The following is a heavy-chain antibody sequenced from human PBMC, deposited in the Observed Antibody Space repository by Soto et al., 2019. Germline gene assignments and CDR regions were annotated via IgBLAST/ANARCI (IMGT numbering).Heavy chain of an antibody. V-gene: IGHV1-69*08. CDR3: ARDSSGNYYYYGMDV. CDR1: GGTFSSYT. J-gene: IGHJ6*02. D-gene: IGHD6-19*01. Sequence: QVQLVQSGAEVKKPGSSVKVSCKASGGTFSSYTISWVRQAPGRGLEWMGRIIPIRSIANYAQKFQVRVKITADKSTSADWMELSSLRSEDTAVYYWARDSSGNYYYYGMDVWGQGTTVTVSS. CDR2: IIPIRSIA.